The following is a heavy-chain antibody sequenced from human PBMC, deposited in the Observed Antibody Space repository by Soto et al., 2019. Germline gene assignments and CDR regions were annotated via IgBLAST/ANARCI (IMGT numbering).Heavy chain of an antibody. D-gene: IGHD3-10*01. CDR1: GGTFSSYT. CDR2: IIPILGIA. CDR3: ARDLGSGSFDY. J-gene: IGHJ4*02. Sequence: QVQLVQSGAEVKKPGSSVKVSCKASGGTFSSYTISWVRQAPGQGLEWLGRIIPILGIANYAQKFQGRDSITADKSTGTGYMELSSLRSEDTAVHYCARDLGSGSFDYWGQGTLVTVSS. V-gene: IGHV1-69*08.